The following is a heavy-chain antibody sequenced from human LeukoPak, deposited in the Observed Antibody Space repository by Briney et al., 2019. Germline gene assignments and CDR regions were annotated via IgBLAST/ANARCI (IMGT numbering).Heavy chain of an antibody. CDR1: GFTFSDYY. V-gene: IGHV3-11*04. Sequence: GGSLRLSCAASGFTFSDYYMSWIRQAPGKGLEWVSYISSSGSTIYYADSVKGRFTISRDNAKNTLYLQMNSLRAEDTAVYYCAKVSGVATIDYWGQGTLVTVSS. J-gene: IGHJ4*02. CDR3: AKVSGVATIDY. D-gene: IGHD5-24*01. CDR2: ISSSGSTI.